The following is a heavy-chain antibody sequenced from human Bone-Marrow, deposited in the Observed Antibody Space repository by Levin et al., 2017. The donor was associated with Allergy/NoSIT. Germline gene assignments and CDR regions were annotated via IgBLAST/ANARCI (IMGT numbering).Heavy chain of an antibody. D-gene: IGHD5-12*01. J-gene: IGHJ4*02. CDR1: GGDFSSYA. Sequence: KISCKASGGDFSSYAFSWVRQAPGQGLEWMGGIIPLVGTPDYAPNFQGRVTFTADESTSTVYMELSSLTSEDTAIDLCARGGLDKRGYSGYQSLEYWGQGTLVTVSS. V-gene: IGHV1-69*01. CDR3: ARGGLDKRGYSGYQSLEY. CDR2: IIPLVGTP.